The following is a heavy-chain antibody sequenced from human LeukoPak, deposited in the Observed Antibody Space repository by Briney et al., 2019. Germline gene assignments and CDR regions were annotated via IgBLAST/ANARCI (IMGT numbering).Heavy chain of an antibody. J-gene: IGHJ4*02. Sequence: GGSLRLSCAASGFTFSGYAMTWVRQAPGKGPEWVSGITTSGGSTYYADSVKGRFTISRDNSKNTLYLQMNSLRAEDTAVYYCAKGYFYFDDWGQGTLVTVSS. CDR3: AKGYFYFDD. CDR2: ITTSGGST. D-gene: IGHD1-14*01. CDR1: GFTFSGYA. V-gene: IGHV3-23*01.